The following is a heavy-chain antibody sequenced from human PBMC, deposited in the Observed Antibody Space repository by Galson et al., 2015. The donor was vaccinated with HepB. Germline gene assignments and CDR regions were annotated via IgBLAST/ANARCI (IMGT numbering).Heavy chain of an antibody. D-gene: IGHD3-9*01. J-gene: IGHJ4*02. CDR3: ARDGPWVDYDILTGPDY. Sequence: SLRLSCAASGFTFSSYGMHWVRQAPGKGLEWVAVIWYDGSNKYYADSVKGRFTIPRDNSKNTLYLQMNSLRAEDTAVYYCARDGPWVDYDILTGPDYWGQGTLVTVSS. V-gene: IGHV3-33*01. CDR1: GFTFSSYG. CDR2: IWYDGSNK.